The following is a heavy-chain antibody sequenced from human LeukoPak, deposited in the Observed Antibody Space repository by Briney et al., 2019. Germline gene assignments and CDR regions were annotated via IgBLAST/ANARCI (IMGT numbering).Heavy chain of an antibody. CDR3: ARGDGYNDAVDY. CDR2: IYYNGHT. Sequence: KPSETLSFTCTVSGGSINNYYGSWIRQPPGKGVEWIGYIYYNGHTNYNPSLKSRVTLSVDTSKNQFSLKLTSVTAADTAVYFCARGDGYNDAVDYWGQGTLVTVSS. V-gene: IGHV4-59*01. J-gene: IGHJ4*02. D-gene: IGHD5-24*01. CDR1: GGSINNYY.